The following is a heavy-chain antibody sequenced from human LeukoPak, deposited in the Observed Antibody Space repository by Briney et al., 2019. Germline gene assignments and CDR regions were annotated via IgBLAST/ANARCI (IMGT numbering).Heavy chain of an antibody. D-gene: IGHD6-19*01. J-gene: IGHJ4*02. Sequence: GGSLRLSCAASGFTVSSNCMSWVRQAPGKGLEWVSVIYSGGSTYYADSVKGRFTISRDNSKNTLYLQMNSLRAEDTAVYYCARGPESGWYDYWGQGTLVTVSS. CDR2: IYSGGST. CDR1: GFTVSSNC. V-gene: IGHV3-66*01. CDR3: ARGPESGWYDY.